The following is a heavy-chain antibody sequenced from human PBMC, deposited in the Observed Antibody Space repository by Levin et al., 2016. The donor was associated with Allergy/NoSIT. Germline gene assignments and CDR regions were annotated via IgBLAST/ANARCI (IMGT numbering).Heavy chain of an antibody. CDR3: ARDGSSSGWSLFDY. D-gene: IGHD6-19*01. J-gene: IGHJ4*02. Sequence: ASVKVSCKASGYTFTSYGISWVRQAPGQGLEWMGWISVYNGNTNYAQKLQGRVTMTTDTSTSTVYMELRSLRSDDTAVYYCARDGSSSGWSLFDYWGQGTLVTVSS. CDR2: ISVYNGNT. V-gene: IGHV1-18*01. CDR1: GYTFTSYG.